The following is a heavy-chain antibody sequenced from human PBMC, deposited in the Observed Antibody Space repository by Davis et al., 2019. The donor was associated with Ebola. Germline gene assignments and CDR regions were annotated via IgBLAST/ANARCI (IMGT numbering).Heavy chain of an antibody. CDR2: ISAYNGNT. J-gene: IGHJ6*02. D-gene: IGHD3-22*01. CDR3: ARGGYYSISVVVYYYGMDV. Sequence: ASVKVSCKASGYTFTSYGISWVRQAPGQGLEWMGWISAYNGNTNYAEKLQGRVTMTTDTSTSTAYMELRSLRSDDTAVYYCARGGYYSISVVVYYYGMDVWGQGTTVTVSS. CDR1: GYTFTSYG. V-gene: IGHV1-18*01.